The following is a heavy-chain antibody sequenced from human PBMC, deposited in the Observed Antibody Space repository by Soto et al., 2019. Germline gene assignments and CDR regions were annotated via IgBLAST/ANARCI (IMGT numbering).Heavy chain of an antibody. V-gene: IGHV1-18*01. CDR2: ISGYNGDT. Sequence: ASVKVSCKASGYTFTKYGISWVRQAPGQGLEWMGWISGYNGDTNYAQKFQDRVSMTIDTSTGTAYMELRSLTSDDTAVYYCAKNGQPPYYYYGLDVWGQGTKVTVSS. J-gene: IGHJ6*02. D-gene: IGHD2-8*01. CDR3: AKNGQPPYYYYGLDV. CDR1: GYTFTKYG.